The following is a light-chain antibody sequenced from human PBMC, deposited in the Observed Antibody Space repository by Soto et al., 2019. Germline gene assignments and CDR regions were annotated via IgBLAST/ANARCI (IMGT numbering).Light chain of an antibody. J-gene: IGKJ1*01. CDR1: QDVGTY. Sequence: IHLTKPPSSLSASVGDRLSITCRATQDVGTYLAWYQQIPGKAPKLLIYGASTMQTGIPERFSGSGSGTDFTLTISYLESEDFGVYYCQQFYSYPRTFGQGTKVDIK. V-gene: IGKV1-8*01. CDR2: GAS. CDR3: QQFYSYPRT.